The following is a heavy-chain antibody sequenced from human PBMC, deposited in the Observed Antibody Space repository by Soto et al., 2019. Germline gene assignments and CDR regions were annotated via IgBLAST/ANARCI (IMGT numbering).Heavy chain of an antibody. CDR3: AKDAILVLLYFDWPPRGCFDP. D-gene: IGHD3-9*01. CDR2: ISGSGGST. Sequence: GGTLRLSCAASGFTFSSYAMSWLRQAPGKRLAWVSAISGSGGSTYYADSVKGRFTISRDNSKNTLYLQRNSLRAEDTAVYYCAKDAILVLLYFDWPPRGCFDPWGQGTLGTVSS. CDR1: GFTFSSYA. V-gene: IGHV3-23*01. J-gene: IGHJ5*02.